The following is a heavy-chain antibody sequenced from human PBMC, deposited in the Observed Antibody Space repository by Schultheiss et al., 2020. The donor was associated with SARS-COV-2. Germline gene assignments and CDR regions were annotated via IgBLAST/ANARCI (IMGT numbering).Heavy chain of an antibody. CDR2: INHSGST. Sequence: SETLSLTCAVYGGSFSGYYWSWIRQPPGKGLEWIGEINHSGSTNYNPSLKSRVTISGDTSKNQFSLKLRSVTATDTAVYYCTRGYRYFYYAMDVWGQGTTVTVSS. V-gene: IGHV4-34*01. J-gene: IGHJ6*02. CDR3: TRGYRYFYYAMDV. CDR1: GGSFSGYY.